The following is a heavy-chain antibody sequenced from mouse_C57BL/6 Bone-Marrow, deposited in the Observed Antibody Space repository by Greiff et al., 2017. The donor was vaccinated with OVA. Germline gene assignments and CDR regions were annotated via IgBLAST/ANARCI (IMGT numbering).Heavy chain of an antibody. CDR3: AFRGYYFDY. Sequence: VQLQQSGAELVRPGASVKLSCKASGYTFTDYYINWVKQRPGQGLEWIARIYPGSGTTYYNEKFKGKATLTAEKSSSTAYMQLSSLTSEDSAVYFCAFRGYYFDYWGQGTTLTVSS. V-gene: IGHV1-76*01. CDR1: GYTFTDYY. CDR2: IYPGSGTT. J-gene: IGHJ2*01.